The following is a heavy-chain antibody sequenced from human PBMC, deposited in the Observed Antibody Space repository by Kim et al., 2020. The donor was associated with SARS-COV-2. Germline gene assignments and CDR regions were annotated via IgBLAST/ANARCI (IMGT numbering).Heavy chain of an antibody. J-gene: IGHJ4*02. CDR1: GFTFSDAC. V-gene: IGHV3-15*01. CDR2: IKSKCDGGTR. Sequence: GGSLRLSCAGSGFTFSDACMSWVRQAPGKGLEWVACIKSKCDGGTRDYAAVGKGRFTISRENAKHTLYMQMNGLKTEGTAVYYCSFGPAWGEGSLVLVSS. D-gene: IGHD3-10*01. CDR3: SFGPA.